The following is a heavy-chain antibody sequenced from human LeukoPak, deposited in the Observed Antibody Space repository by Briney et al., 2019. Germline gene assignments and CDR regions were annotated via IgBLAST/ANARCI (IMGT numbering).Heavy chain of an antibody. CDR1: GFTFSSYS. J-gene: IGHJ4*02. Sequence: PGGSLRLSCAASGFTFSSYSMNWVRQAPGKGLEWVSSISSSSSYIYYADSVKGRFTISRDNAKNSLYLQMNSLRAEDTAVYYCARPGRGTVLDLPGGYYFDYWGQGTLVTVSS. CDR2: ISSSSSYI. V-gene: IGHV3-21*01. D-gene: IGHD4-17*01. CDR3: ARPGRGTVLDLPGGYYFDY.